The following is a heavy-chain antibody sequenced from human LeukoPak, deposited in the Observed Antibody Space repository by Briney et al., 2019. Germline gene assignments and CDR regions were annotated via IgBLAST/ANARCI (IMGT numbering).Heavy chain of an antibody. Sequence: ASVKVSCKASGGTFSSYAISWVRQAPGQGLEWIGGIIPIFGTANYAQKFQGRVTITTDESTSTAYMELGSLRSEDTAVYYCARDRSGGYDFWSGYLDYWGQGTLVTVSS. CDR2: IIPIFGTA. D-gene: IGHD3-3*01. J-gene: IGHJ4*02. V-gene: IGHV1-69*05. CDR3: ARDRSGGYDFWSGYLDY. CDR1: GGTFSSYA.